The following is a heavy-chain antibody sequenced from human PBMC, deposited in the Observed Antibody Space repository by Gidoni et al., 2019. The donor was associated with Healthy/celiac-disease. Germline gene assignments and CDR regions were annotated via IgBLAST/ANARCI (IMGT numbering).Heavy chain of an antibody. CDR2: ISSSSSYI. V-gene: IGHV3-21*01. CDR3: ARTRRGIAVAGTSEVDY. J-gene: IGHJ4*02. Sequence: EVQLVESGGGLVKPGGSLRLSCAASGFTFSSYSMNWVRQAPGKGLEWVSSISSSSSYIYYADSGKGRFTISRDNAKNSLYLQMNSLRAEDTAVYYCARTRRGIAVAGTSEVDYWGQGTLVTVSS. CDR1: GFTFSSYS. D-gene: IGHD6-19*01.